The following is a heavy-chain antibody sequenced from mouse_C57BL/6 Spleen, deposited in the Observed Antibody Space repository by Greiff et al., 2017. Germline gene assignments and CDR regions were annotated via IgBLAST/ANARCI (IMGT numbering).Heavy chain of an antibody. CDR2: INPNNGGT. CDR3: ARSFYYYGSSYGGAMDY. V-gene: IGHV1-22*01. Sequence: VQLQQSGPELVKPGASVKMSCKASGYPFTDYNMHWVKQSHGKSLEWIGYINPNNGGTSYNQKFKGKATLTVNKSSSTAYMELRSLTSEDSAVYYCARSFYYYGSSYGGAMDYWGQGTSGTVSS. J-gene: IGHJ4*01. CDR1: GYPFTDYN. D-gene: IGHD1-1*01.